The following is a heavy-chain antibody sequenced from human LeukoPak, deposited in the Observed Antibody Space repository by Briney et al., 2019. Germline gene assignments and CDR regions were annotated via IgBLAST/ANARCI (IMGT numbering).Heavy chain of an antibody. V-gene: IGHV3-23*01. CDR3: AKHYDSSGYFIGFDAFNI. Sequence: GGSLRLSCAASGFTFSSYAMSWVRQAPGKGLEWVSAISGSGGSTYYADSVKGRFTISRDNSKNTLYLQMNSLRAEDTAVYYCAKHYDSSGYFIGFDAFNIWGQGTMVTVSS. CDR1: GFTFSSYA. J-gene: IGHJ3*02. CDR2: ISGSGGST. D-gene: IGHD3-22*01.